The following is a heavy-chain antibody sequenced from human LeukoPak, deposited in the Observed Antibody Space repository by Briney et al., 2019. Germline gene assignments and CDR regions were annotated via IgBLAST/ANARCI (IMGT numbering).Heavy chain of an antibody. J-gene: IGHJ3*02. D-gene: IGHD6-19*01. CDR1: GYTFTGYY. Sequence: ASVKVSCKASGYTFTGYYMHWVRQAPGQGLEWMGWINPNSGGTNYAQKFQGWVTMTRDTSISTAYMELSRLRSDDTAVYYCARARIRNIAVAGIAFDIWGQGTMVTVSS. CDR2: INPNSGGT. CDR3: ARARIRNIAVAGIAFDI. V-gene: IGHV1-2*04.